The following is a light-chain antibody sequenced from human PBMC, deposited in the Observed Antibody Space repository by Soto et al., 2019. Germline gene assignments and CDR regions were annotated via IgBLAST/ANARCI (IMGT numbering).Light chain of an antibody. CDR3: ASYTSSSTLI. CDR2: DVT. V-gene: IGLV2-14*01. J-gene: IGLJ2*01. CDR1: SSDVGAYNY. Sequence: QSVLTQPASVSGSPGQSITISCTGTSSDVGAYNYVSWYQQHPGKAPKLIIYDVTNRPSGVSNRFSGSKSGNTAFLTISGLQAEDEADYYCASYTSSSTLIFGGGTKLTVL.